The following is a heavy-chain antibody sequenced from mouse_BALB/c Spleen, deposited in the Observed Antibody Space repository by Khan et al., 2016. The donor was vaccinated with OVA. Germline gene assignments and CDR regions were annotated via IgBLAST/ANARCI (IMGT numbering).Heavy chain of an antibody. D-gene: IGHD3-1*01. Sequence: EVQLQESGPGLVKPSQSLSLTCTVTGYSITSDFAWNWIRQFPGNKLEWMGYISYSGSISYNPSLKRRISITRDTSKNQFFLQLNSVTTEDTATYYCARDVGRGLMDYWGQGTSVTVSS. CDR1: GYSITSDFA. V-gene: IGHV3-2*02. J-gene: IGHJ4*01. CDR2: ISYSGSI. CDR3: ARDVGRGLMDY.